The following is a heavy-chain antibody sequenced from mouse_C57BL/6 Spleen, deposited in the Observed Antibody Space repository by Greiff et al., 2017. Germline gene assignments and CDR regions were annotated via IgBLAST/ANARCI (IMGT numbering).Heavy chain of an antibody. CDR1: GFTFSDYY. CDR3: SRAVGTGYYYAMDY. V-gene: IGHV5-16*01. J-gene: IGHJ4*01. CDR2: INYDGSST. Sequence: EVQVVESEGGLVQPGSSMKLSCTASGFTFSDYYMAWVRQVPEKGLEWVANINYDGSSTYYLDSLKSRFIISRDNAKNILYLQMSSLKSEDTATYYCSRAVGTGYYYAMDYWGQGTSVTVSS. D-gene: IGHD2-2*01.